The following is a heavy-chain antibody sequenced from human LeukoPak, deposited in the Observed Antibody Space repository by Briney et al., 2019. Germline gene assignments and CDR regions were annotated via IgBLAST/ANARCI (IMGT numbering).Heavy chain of an antibody. CDR2: INLSGGTA. V-gene: IGHV1-46*01. CDR1: GYTFTSYY. Sequence: GASVKVSCKASGYTFTSYYMHWVRQAPGRGLEWMGIINLSGGTATYAQKFQGRVTMTRETSTSTVNMELSSLRSEDTAVYYCATSLPAAGYYFDHWGQGTLVTVFS. J-gene: IGHJ4*02. CDR3: ATSLPAAGYYFDH. D-gene: IGHD6-13*01.